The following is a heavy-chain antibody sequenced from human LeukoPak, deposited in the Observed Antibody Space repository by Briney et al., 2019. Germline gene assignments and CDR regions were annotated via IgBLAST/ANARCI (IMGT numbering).Heavy chain of an antibody. CDR3: AKASDSSGYYSNFDY. CDR2: ISGSGGST. Sequence: GGSLRLSCAASGFTFSSYAMSWVRQASGKGLEWVSAISGSGGSTYYADSVKGRFTISRDNSKNTLYLQMNSLRAEDTAVYYCAKASDSSGYYSNFDYWGQGTLVTVSS. J-gene: IGHJ4*02. V-gene: IGHV3-23*01. D-gene: IGHD3-22*01. CDR1: GFTFSSYA.